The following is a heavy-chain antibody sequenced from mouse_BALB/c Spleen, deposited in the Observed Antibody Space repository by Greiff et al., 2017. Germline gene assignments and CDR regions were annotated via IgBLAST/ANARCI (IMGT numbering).Heavy chain of an antibody. J-gene: IGHJ4*01. D-gene: IGHD1-1*01. V-gene: IGHV1-5*01. Sequence: VQLQQSGTVLARPGASVKMSCKASGYTFTSYWMHWVKQRPGQGLEWIGAIYPGNSDTSYNQKFKGKAKLTAVTSTSTAYMELSSLTNEDSAVYYCTEGLLQNAMDYWGQGTSVTVSS. CDR2: IYPGNSDT. CDR1: GYTFTSYW. CDR3: TEGLLQNAMDY.